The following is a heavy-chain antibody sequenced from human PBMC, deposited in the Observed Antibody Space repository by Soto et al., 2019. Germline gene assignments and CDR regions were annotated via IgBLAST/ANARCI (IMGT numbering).Heavy chain of an antibody. V-gene: IGHV3-7*05. CDR3: ARGVSWGHFDN. CDR1: GFSFSDYW. Sequence: EAQSVESGGGSVQPGGSLRLSCVMSGFSFSDYWVAWVRQAPGKGLAWVASIKYDGSENKYVDSVKGRFTISRDNAKNSLYLQMNSLRAEDTAVYYCARGVSWGHFDNWGQGSLVTVSS. CDR2: IKYDGSEN. J-gene: IGHJ4*02. D-gene: IGHD7-27*01.